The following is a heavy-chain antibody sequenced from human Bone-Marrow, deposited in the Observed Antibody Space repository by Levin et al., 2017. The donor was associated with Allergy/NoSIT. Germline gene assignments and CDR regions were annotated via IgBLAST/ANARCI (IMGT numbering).Heavy chain of an antibody. V-gene: IGHV3-48*01. CDR3: ARDWSVAFDV. CDR1: GFTFSSYP. J-gene: IGHJ3*01. CDR2: IRTRSSDA. Sequence: AGGSLRLSCAASGFTFSSYPMNWVRQAPGKGLEWISNIRTRSSDAYYADSVKGRFTISRDDAKNSLYLQMNSLRAEDTAIYYCARDWSVAFDVWGQGTMVTVSS. D-gene: IGHD3-3*01.